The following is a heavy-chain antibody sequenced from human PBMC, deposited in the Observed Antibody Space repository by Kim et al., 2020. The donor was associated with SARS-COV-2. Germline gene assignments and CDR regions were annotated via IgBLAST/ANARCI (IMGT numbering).Heavy chain of an antibody. D-gene: IGHD5-18*01. CDR2: IIPIFGTA. CDR1: GGTFSSYA. J-gene: IGHJ6*01. Sequence: SVKVSCKASGGTFSSYAISWVRQAPGQGLEWMGGIIPIFGTANYAQKFQGRVTITADESTSTAYMELSSLRSEDTAVYYCARQEGYSYGTNYYYYGMDVWGQRTTV. V-gene: IGHV1-69*13. CDR3: ARQEGYSYGTNYYYYGMDV.